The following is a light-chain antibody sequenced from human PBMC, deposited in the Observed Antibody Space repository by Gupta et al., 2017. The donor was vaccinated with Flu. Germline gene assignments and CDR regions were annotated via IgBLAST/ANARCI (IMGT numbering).Light chain of an antibody. V-gene: IGLV2-11*01. CDR3: CSYAGSNTGV. Sequence: VTISCTGTSSDVGGYKYVSWYQQHPGKAPKLMIYDGSKRPAGVPDRFSGSKSGNTASLTISGLQADDEADYYCCSYAGSNTGVFGGGTKLTVL. CDR1: SSDVGGYKY. CDR2: DGS. J-gene: IGLJ2*01.